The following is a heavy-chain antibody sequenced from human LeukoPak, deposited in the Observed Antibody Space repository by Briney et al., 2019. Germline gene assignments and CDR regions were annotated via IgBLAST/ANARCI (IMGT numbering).Heavy chain of an antibody. CDR3: TRDNFA. J-gene: IGHJ5*02. CDR1: GFTFNYAW. V-gene: IGHV3-15*01. Sequence: GGSLRLSCAASGFTFNYAWMSWVRQAPGKGLEWISRIKSKTYGGTTEYAAPVKGRFTVSRDDSESTLFLQMDSLTTEDTAVYYCTRDNFAWGQGTLVTVSS. CDR2: IKSKTYGGTT. D-gene: IGHD1-20*01.